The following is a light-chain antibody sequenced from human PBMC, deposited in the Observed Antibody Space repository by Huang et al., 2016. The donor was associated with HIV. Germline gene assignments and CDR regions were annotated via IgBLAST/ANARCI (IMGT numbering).Light chain of an antibody. CDR1: QSISNS. J-gene: IGKJ1*01. CDR2: KAS. CDR3: QQYNSYRT. V-gene: IGKV1-5*03. Sequence: DIQMTQSPSTLSASVGDRVTITCRARQSISNSLAWYHQKPGKAPKRLIYKASTLESGVPSRFSCCGSGTEFTHTISSLQPDDFATYYCQQYNSYRTFGQGTKVEIK.